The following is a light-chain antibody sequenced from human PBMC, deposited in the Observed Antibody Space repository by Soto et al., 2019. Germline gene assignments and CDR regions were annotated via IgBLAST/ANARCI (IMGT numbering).Light chain of an antibody. Sequence: MTESPECVAVSLGEMAKIKCKSSQSVLYSSNNKNLLAWYQQKPGQAPSLLIYGASTRATGIPGRFSGSGSGTEFTLTISSLQSEDFAVYYCQHYNNWPLIPFGQQTRLEI. CDR1: QSVLYSSNNKNL. CDR3: QHYNNWPLIP. CDR2: GAS. J-gene: IGKJ5*01. V-gene: IGKV4-1*01.